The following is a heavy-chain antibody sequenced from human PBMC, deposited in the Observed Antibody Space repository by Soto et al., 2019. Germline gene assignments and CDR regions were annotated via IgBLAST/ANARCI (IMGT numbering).Heavy chain of an antibody. D-gene: IGHD3-3*01. J-gene: IGHJ3*02. Sequence: QVQLQESGPGLVKPSQTLSLTCAVSGGSISGNGYYWNWIRQHPGKGLEWIGYISYSGRTFYSPSLKSRVTTSLDTSENQFSLKLSSVTAADTAIYYCARGSIFGVVLNAFDIWGQGTMVAVSS. CDR3: ARGSIFGVVLNAFDI. CDR2: ISYSGRT. CDR1: GGSISGNGYY. V-gene: IGHV4-31*11.